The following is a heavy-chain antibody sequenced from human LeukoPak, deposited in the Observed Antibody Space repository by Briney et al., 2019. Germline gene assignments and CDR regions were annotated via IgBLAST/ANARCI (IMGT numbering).Heavy chain of an antibody. J-gene: IGHJ5*02. CDR1: GFTFSSYG. CDR2: ISYDGSNK. V-gene: IGHV3-30*18. CDR3: AKETNYFDP. Sequence: GGSLRLSCAASGFTFSSYGMHWVRQAPGKGLEWVAVISYDGSNKYYADSVKGRFTISRDNSKNTLYLQMNSLRAEDTAVYYCAKETNYFDPWGQGTLVTVSS. D-gene: IGHD4/OR15-4a*01.